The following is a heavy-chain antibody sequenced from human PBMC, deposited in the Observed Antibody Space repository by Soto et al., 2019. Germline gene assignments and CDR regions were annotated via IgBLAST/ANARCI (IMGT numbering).Heavy chain of an antibody. CDR3: ARDYYGSGSYYAAYYYYYGMDV. Sequence: AGGSLRLSCAASGFTFSRYGMNWVRQAPGKGPEWVAYISSSSSTIYYADSVKGRFTISRDNAKNSLYLQMNSLRDEDTAVYYCARDYYGSGSYYAAYYYYYGMDVWGQGTTVTVSS. V-gene: IGHV3-48*02. J-gene: IGHJ6*02. CDR2: ISSSSSTI. D-gene: IGHD3-10*01. CDR1: GFTFSRYG.